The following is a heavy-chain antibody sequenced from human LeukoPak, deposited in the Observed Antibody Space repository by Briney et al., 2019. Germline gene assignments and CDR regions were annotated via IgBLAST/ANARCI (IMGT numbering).Heavy chain of an antibody. Sequence: ASVKVSCKASGYTFTSYYMHWVRQAPGQGLEWMGIINPSGGSTSYAQKFQGRVTMTRDTSTSTVYMELSSLRSEDTAVYYCAKDLPGYYYDSSGYYDAFDIWGQGTMVTVSS. D-gene: IGHD3-22*01. CDR2: INPSGGST. CDR1: GYTFTSYY. J-gene: IGHJ3*02. CDR3: AKDLPGYYYDSSGYYDAFDI. V-gene: IGHV1-46*01.